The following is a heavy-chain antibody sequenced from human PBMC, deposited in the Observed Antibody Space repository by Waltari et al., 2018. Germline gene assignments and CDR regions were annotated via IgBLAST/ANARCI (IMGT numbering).Heavy chain of an antibody. J-gene: IGHJ4*02. D-gene: IGHD6-6*01. CDR2: IYHSGST. V-gene: IGHV4-38-2*02. Sequence: WGWIRQPPGKGLEWIGSIYHSGSTYYNPSLKSRVTISVDTSKNQFSLKLSSVTAADTAVYYCAREGGAARPGFWGQGTLVTVSS. CDR3: AREGGAARPGF.